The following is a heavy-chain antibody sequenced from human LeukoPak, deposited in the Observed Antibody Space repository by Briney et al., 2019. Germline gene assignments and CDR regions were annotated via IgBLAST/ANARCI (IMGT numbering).Heavy chain of an antibody. V-gene: IGHV3-30-3*01. CDR1: GFTFSSYA. J-gene: IGHJ4*02. D-gene: IGHD4-23*01. CDR3: AREHDYGGKGDYFDY. Sequence: GGSLRLSCAASGFTFSSYAMHWVRQAPGKGLEWVAVISYDGSNKYYADSVKGRFTISRDNSKNTLYLQMNSLRAEDTAVYYCAREHDYGGKGDYFDYWGQGTLVTVSS. CDR2: ISYDGSNK.